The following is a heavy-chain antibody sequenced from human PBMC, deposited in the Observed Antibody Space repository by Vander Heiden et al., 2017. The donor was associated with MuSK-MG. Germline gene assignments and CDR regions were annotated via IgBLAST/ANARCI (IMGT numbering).Heavy chain of an antibody. Sequence: EVQLVESGGGLVQPGGSLRLSCAASGFTFSSYSMNWVRQAPGKGLEWVSYISSSSSTIYYADAGKGRFTISRDNAKNSLYLQMNSMRDEDTAVYYCARDREYEFWSGPFDYWGQGNLVTVSS. CDR3: ARDREYEFWSGPFDY. J-gene: IGHJ4*02. CDR2: ISSSSSTI. CDR1: GFTFSSYS. V-gene: IGHV3-48*02. D-gene: IGHD3-3*01.